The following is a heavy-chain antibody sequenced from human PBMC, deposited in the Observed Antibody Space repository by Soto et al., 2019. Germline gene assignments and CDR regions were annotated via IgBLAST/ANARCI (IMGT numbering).Heavy chain of an antibody. V-gene: IGHV3-7*03. J-gene: IGHJ6*03. Sequence: GGSLRLCCAASGFTFSSYWMSWVRQAPGKGLEWVANIKQDGSEKYYVDSVKGRFTISRDNAKNSLYLQMNSLRAEDTAVYYCARDERDYYYYYMDVWGKGTTVTVSS. CDR2: IKQDGSEK. CDR1: GFTFSSYW. CDR3: ARDERDYYYYYMDV.